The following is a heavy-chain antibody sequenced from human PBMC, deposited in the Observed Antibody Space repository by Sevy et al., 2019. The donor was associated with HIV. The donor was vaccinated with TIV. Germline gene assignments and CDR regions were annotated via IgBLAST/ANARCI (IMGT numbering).Heavy chain of an antibody. CDR1: GGTFSSYA. CDR2: IIPISATA. J-gene: IGHJ3*02. V-gene: IGHV1-69*13. D-gene: IGHD3-22*01. CDR3: ASTDYYDSDGYYLYAFDI. Sequence: ASVKVSCKAFGGTFSSYAISWVRQAPGQGLEWMGGIIPISATANYAQNFQGRVTITADESTSTAYMEMSGLRSEDTAVYYCASTDYYDSDGYYLYAFDIWGQGTVVTVSS.